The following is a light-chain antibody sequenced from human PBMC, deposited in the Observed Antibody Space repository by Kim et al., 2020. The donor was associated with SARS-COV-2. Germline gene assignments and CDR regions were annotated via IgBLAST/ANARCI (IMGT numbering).Light chain of an antibody. CDR1: QSVSSPY. Sequence: LSPGEGATLSCRASQSVSSPYLAWYQEKSGQAPRLLIYGTSTRATGTPDRFSGSGSGTDFTLTISRLEPEDFAVYYCQQYGTSPRTFGGGTKLEIK. CDR3: QQYGTSPRT. CDR2: GTS. V-gene: IGKV3-20*01. J-gene: IGKJ4*01.